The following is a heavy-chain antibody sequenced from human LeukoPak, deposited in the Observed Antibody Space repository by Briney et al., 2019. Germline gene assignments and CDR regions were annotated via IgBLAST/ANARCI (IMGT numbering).Heavy chain of an antibody. CDR2: IYYSGST. CDR3: ARPVGATQAWDAFDI. J-gene: IGHJ3*02. Sequence: PSETLSLTCTVSGGSISSYYWSWIRQPPGKGLEWIGYIYYSGSTNYNPSLKSRVTISVDTSKNQFSLKLSSVTAADTAVYYCARPVGATQAWDAFDIWGQGTMVTVSS. V-gene: IGHV4-59*08. D-gene: IGHD1-26*01. CDR1: GGSISSYY.